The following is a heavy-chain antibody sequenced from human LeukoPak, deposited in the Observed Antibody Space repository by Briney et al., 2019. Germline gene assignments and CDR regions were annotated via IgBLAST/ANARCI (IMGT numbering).Heavy chain of an antibody. V-gene: IGHV4-4*08. CDR2: IYSSGST. J-gene: IGHJ6*04. CDR3: ARFTYTTRPSDV. CDR1: GGPISGYY. D-gene: IGHD6-6*01. Sequence: SETLSLTCSVSGGPISGYYWSWIRQPPGQTLEWIGYIYSSGSTNYNPSLQSRVTMSVDTSMNQFSLRLSSVTAADTAIYYCARFTYTTRPSDVWGKGTTVTVSS.